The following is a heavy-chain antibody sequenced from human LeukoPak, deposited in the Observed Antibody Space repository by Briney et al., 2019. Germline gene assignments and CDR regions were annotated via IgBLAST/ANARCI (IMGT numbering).Heavy chain of an antibody. Sequence: SETLSLTCTVSGYSISSGYYWGWIRQPPGKGLEWIGSIYHSGSTYYNPSLKSRVTISVDTSKNQFSLKLSSVTAADTAVYYCARRHSSSWCIDYWGQGTLVTVSS. J-gene: IGHJ4*02. CDR3: ARRHSSSWCIDY. CDR2: IYHSGST. V-gene: IGHV4-38-2*02. D-gene: IGHD6-13*01. CDR1: GYSISSGYY.